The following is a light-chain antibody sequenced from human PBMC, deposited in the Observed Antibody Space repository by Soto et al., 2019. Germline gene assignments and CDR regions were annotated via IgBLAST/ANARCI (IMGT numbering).Light chain of an antibody. CDR1: QSLLQSNGYTF. V-gene: IGKV2-28*01. CDR2: LGS. Sequence: EIVLTQSPLSLPVTLGEPASISCRSSQSLLQSNGYTFLDWYLQKPGQSPQLLIYLGSNRASGVPDRFSGSGSGTDFTLKISRVEAEDVGVYYCMQALQTWTFGQGTKVDIK. CDR3: MQALQTWT. J-gene: IGKJ1*01.